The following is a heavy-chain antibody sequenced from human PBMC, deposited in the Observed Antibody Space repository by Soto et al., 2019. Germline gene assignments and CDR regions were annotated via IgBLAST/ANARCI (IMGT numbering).Heavy chain of an antibody. CDR3: ARSHSSGYYHFDY. V-gene: IGHV1-3*01. Sequence: QVQLVQSGAEVKKPGASVKVSCKASGYTFTSYAMHWVRQAPGQRLEWMGWINAGNGNTKYSQKFQGRVTITRDTSASTAYMELSSLRSEDTAVYYCARSHSSGYYHFDYWGQGTLVTVSS. CDR2: INAGNGNT. D-gene: IGHD3-22*01. CDR1: GYTFTSYA. J-gene: IGHJ4*02.